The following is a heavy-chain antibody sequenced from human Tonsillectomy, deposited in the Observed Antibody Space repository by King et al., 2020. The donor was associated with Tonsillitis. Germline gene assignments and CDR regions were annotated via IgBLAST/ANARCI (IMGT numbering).Heavy chain of an antibody. CDR3: ARAVGATARCLDY. CDR2: IYYSGST. Sequence: VQLQESGPGLVKPSETLSLTCTVSGGSISSYYWSWIRQPPGKGLEWIGYIYYSGSTNYNPSLKSRVTISVDTSKTQFSLKLGSVTAADTAVYYCARAVGATARCLDYWGQGTLVTVSS. J-gene: IGHJ4*02. CDR1: GGSISSYY. D-gene: IGHD1-26*01. V-gene: IGHV4-59*01.